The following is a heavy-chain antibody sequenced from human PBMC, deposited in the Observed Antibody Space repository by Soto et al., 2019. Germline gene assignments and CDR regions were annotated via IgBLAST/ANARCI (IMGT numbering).Heavy chain of an antibody. Sequence: GGSLRLSCAASGFTFSSYWMHWVRQAPGKGLVWVSRINSDGSSTSYADSVKGRFTISRDNAKNTLYLQMNSLRAEDTAVYYCARTIAVADYFDYWGQGTLVTVSS. J-gene: IGHJ4*02. D-gene: IGHD6-19*01. CDR1: GFTFSSYW. CDR2: INSDGSST. V-gene: IGHV3-74*01. CDR3: ARTIAVADYFDY.